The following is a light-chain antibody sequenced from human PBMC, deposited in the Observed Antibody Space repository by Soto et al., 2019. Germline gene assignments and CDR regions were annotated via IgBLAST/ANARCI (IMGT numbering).Light chain of an antibody. CDR3: QQLNSYPQIT. CDR2: KAS. Sequence: DLQMTQSPSTLSGSVGARVTITCRASQTISSWLAWYQQKPGKAPKLLIYKASSLESGVPSRFSGIVSGTDFTLTIRRLQPEDFATYYGQQLNSYPQITFGQGTRLEIK. CDR1: QTISSW. J-gene: IGKJ5*01. V-gene: IGKV1-5*03.